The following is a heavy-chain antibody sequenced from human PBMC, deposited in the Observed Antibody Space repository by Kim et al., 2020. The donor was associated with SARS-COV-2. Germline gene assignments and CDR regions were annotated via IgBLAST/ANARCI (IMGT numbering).Heavy chain of an antibody. Sequence: SETLSLTCTVSGGPISSSSYYWGWIRQPPGKGLEWIGSIYYSGSAYYNPSLKSRVTISVDTSKNQFSLKLSSVAAADTAMYYCARRNQVAVARGFDYWGQGTLVTVSS. J-gene: IGHJ4*02. CDR2: IYYSGSA. D-gene: IGHD6-19*01. V-gene: IGHV4-39*01. CDR3: ARRNQVAVARGFDY. CDR1: GGPISSSSYY.